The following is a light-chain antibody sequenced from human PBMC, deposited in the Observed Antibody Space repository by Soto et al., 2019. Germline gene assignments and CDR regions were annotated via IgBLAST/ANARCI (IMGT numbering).Light chain of an antibody. CDR2: GAS. CDR3: QQYNNWPVT. V-gene: IGKV3-15*01. CDR1: QSVSSIY. Sequence: PGERATLSCRASQSVSSIYFAWYQQKRGQAPRLLIYGASTRATGIPARFSGSGSGTEFTLTISSLQSEDFATYYCQQYNNWPVTFGGGTKVDIK. J-gene: IGKJ4*01.